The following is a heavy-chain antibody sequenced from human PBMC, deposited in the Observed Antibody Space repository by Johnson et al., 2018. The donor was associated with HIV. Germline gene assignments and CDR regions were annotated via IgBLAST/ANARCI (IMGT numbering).Heavy chain of an antibody. D-gene: IGHD1-1*01. J-gene: IGHJ3*02. Sequence: QVQLVESGGGVVQPGRSLRLSCAASGFTFSSYGMHWVRQAPGKGLEWVAVIWYDGSNKYYADSVKGRFTISRDNSKNTLYLQMNNLRAEDTAVYYCAKPSTESAFDIWGQGTMVTVSS. V-gene: IGHV3-33*06. CDR2: IWYDGSNK. CDR3: AKPSTESAFDI. CDR1: GFTFSSYG.